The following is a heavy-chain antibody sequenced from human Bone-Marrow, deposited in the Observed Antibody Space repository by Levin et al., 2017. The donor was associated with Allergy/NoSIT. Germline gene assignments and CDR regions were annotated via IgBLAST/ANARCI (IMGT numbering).Heavy chain of an antibody. Sequence: QAGGSLRLSCAASGFSVSMYWMIWVRQAPGKGLDWVANIKQDGSEENYGDSVRGRFTISRDNAKNLVYLQMNSLRAEDTAEYHCARGRFDLWGRGTLVTVSS. J-gene: IGHJ2*01. CDR3: ARGRFDL. V-gene: IGHV3-7*04. CDR1: GFSVSMYW. CDR2: IKQDGSEE.